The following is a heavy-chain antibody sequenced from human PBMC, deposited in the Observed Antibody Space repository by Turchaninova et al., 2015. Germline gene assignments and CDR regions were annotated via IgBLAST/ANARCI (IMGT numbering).Heavy chain of an antibody. J-gene: IGHJ4*02. CDR2: TNYRSKWFN. Sequence: QVQLHQSGPGLVKPSQTLSVTCALSGASVSSNSAAWTWIRQSPSRGLEGLGRTNYRSKWFNVYAVSVKSRRSIHADTSKNRFSLLLNSVTPEDTAVYYCARGSSWPLDYWGQGTLVTVSS. CDR3: ARGSSWPLDY. V-gene: IGHV6-1*01. CDR1: GASVSSNSAA. D-gene: IGHD6-13*01.